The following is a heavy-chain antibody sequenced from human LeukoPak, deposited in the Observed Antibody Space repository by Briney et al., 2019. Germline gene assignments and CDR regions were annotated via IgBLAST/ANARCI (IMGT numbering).Heavy chain of an antibody. Sequence: GGSLRLSCAASGFPFSTYWVAWVRQAPGKGLDWVANIRRDGGAKFYAASVKGRFIISRDNAKNSLHLQMNNLRDEDTAVYYCASSHDSSGNDWGQGTLVTV. CDR2: IRRDGGAK. V-gene: IGHV3-7*01. D-gene: IGHD3-22*01. CDR1: GFPFSTYW. J-gene: IGHJ4*02. CDR3: ASSHDSSGND.